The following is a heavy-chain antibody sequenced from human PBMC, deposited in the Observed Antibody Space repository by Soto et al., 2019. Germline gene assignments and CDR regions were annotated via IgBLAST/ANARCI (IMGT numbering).Heavy chain of an antibody. CDR3: ARDAVYGWGKVDP. Sequence: PGGSLRLSCAASGFTFSSYSMNWVRQAPGKGLEWVSSISSSSSYIYYADSVKGRFTISRDNAKNSLYLQMNSLRAEDTAVYYCARDAVYGWGKVDPWGQGTLVTVSS. CDR1: GFTFSSYS. V-gene: IGHV3-21*01. D-gene: IGHD3-10*01. J-gene: IGHJ5*02. CDR2: ISSSSSYI.